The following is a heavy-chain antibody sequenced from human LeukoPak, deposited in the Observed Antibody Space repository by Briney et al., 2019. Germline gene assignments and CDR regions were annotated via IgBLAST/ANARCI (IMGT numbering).Heavy chain of an antibody. CDR1: GVTFSRYA. CDR2: ISESGTGT. Sequence: GGSLRLSCAASGVTFSRYAMSWVRQAPGKGLEWVSAISESGTGTYYADSVKGRFTISRDNSKNPLSLQMNSVRGEDTGVYYCAKDIAQGYTFGSIEQDYWGQGTLVTVSS. V-gene: IGHV3-23*01. J-gene: IGHJ4*02. CDR3: AKDIAQGYTFGSIEQDY. D-gene: IGHD5-18*01.